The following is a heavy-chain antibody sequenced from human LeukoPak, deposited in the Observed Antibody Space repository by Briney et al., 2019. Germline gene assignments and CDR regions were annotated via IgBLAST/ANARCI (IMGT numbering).Heavy chain of an antibody. Sequence: PGGSLRLSCAASGFTFSSYSMNWIRQPPGKELEWLGYIYYLGNTNYNPSLQSRVSISLDTAKNQFSLNLNSVTAADAAVYFCARFKSSGWYYFDSWGQGTLVTVSS. J-gene: IGHJ4*02. D-gene: IGHD6-19*01. V-gene: IGHV4-59*01. CDR3: ARFKSSGWYYFDS. CDR2: IYYLGNT. CDR1: GFTFSSYS.